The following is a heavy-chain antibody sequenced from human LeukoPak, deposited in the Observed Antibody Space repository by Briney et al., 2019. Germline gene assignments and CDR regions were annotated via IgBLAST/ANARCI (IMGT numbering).Heavy chain of an antibody. CDR2: INYSGST. CDR3: AREGAARNWFDP. CDR1: GGSFSGYY. V-gene: IGHV4-34*01. D-gene: IGHD6-6*01. Sequence: SETLSLTCAVYGGSFSGYYWSWIRQSPGKGLEWIGEINYSGSTNYNPSLKSRVTISVDRSKNQFSLKLSSVTAADTAVYYCAREGAARNWFDPWGQGTLVTVSS. J-gene: IGHJ5*02.